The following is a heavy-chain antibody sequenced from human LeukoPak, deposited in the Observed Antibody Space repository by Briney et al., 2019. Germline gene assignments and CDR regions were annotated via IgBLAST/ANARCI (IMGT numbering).Heavy chain of an antibody. CDR2: IYTSGST. V-gene: IGHV4-4*07. J-gene: IGHJ4*02. D-gene: IGHD6-19*01. CDR1: GGSISSYY. Sequence: PSETLSLTCTVSGGSISSYYLSWIRQPAGKGLEWIGRIYTSGSTNYNPSLKSRVTMSVDTSKNQFSLKLSSVTDADTAVYYCARRSIAVAGTPFDYWGQGALVTVSS. CDR3: ARRSIAVAGTPFDY.